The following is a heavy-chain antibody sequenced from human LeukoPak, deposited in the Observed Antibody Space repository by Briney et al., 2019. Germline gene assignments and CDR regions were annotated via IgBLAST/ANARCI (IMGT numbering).Heavy chain of an antibody. CDR3: ARDGVAELMSALDY. J-gene: IGHJ4*02. V-gene: IGHV3-21*06. CDR1: GFTFSSYS. D-gene: IGHD1-26*01. CDR2: ISSSGTYI. Sequence: GGSLRLSCAASGFTFSSYSMNWVRQAPGKGLEWVSFISSSGTYIYYADSLKGRFTISRDNAKNSLYLQMNSLRAEDTAVYYCARDGVAELMSALDYWGQGILVTVSS.